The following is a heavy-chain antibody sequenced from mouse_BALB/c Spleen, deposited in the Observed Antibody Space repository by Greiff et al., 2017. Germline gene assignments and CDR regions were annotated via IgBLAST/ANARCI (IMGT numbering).Heavy chain of an antibody. CDR1: GYSITSGYY. CDR2: ISYDGSN. J-gene: IGHJ3*01. D-gene: IGHD1-2*01. Sequence: EVKLQESGPGLVKPSQSLSLTCSVTGYSITSGYYWNWIRQFPGNKLEWMGYISYDGSNNYNPSLKNRISITRDTSKNQFFLKLNSVTTEDTATYYCARAGDFTTATVFAYWGQGTLVTVSA. V-gene: IGHV3-6*02. CDR3: ARAGDFTTATVFAY.